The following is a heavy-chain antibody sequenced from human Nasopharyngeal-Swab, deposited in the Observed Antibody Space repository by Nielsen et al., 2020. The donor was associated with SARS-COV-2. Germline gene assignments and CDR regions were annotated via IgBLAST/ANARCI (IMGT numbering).Heavy chain of an antibody. D-gene: IGHD1-26*01. V-gene: IGHV7-4-1*02. CDR2: INTNTGNP. J-gene: IGHJ4*02. Sequence: ASVKVSCKASGYTFTSYAINWVRQAPGQGLEWMGWINTNTGNPTYAQGFTGRFVFSLDTSVSTAYLQISSLKAEDTAVYYCSRSIVGATTRFDYWGQGTLVTVSS. CDR1: GYTFTSYA. CDR3: SRSIVGATTRFDY.